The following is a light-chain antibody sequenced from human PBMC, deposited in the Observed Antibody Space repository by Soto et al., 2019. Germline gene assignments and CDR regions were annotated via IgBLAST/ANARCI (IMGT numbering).Light chain of an antibody. V-gene: IGKV1-39*01. CDR2: TAS. CDR1: QSIATY. J-gene: IGKJ1*01. CDR3: LQSYSIPWT. Sequence: DIQMTQSPSSLSAYVGDRVTITCRASQSIATYLSWYQRKPGEAPSLLIYTASSLQTGVPSRFSGSGSGTDFTLTISSLQREDFATYFCLQSYSIPWTFGQGTKVEIK.